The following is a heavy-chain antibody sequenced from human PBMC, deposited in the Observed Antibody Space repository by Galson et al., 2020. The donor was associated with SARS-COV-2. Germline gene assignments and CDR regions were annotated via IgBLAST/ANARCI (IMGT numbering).Heavy chain of an antibody. J-gene: IGHJ5*02. CDR1: GFSLSTTGVG. Sequence: SGPTLVKPTQTLTLTCTFSGFSLSTTGVGVGWIRQPPGKALERHALIYWDDDKRDSPSLKSRPTITKDTSKNQVVLTMTNMDPVDTATYYCADRGAIFLGFDPWGQGTLVIVSS. CDR2: IYWDDDK. D-gene: IGHD3-9*01. V-gene: IGHV2-5*02. CDR3: ADRGAIFLGFDP.